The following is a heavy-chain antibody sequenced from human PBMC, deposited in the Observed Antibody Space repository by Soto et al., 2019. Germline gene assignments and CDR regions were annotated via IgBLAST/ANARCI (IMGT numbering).Heavy chain of an antibody. CDR2: INHSGST. CDR3: ARRRRDRTSCDY. CDR1: GGSFSGYY. V-gene: IGHV4-34*01. Sequence: QVQLQQWGAGLLKPSETLSLTCAVYGGSFSGYYWSWIREPPGQGLEWIGQINHSGSTNYNPSRKSRVTRSVDTSKNQCSVRLSSVTAADAAVYYGARRRRDRTSCDYWGQGTLVTVSS. J-gene: IGHJ4*02.